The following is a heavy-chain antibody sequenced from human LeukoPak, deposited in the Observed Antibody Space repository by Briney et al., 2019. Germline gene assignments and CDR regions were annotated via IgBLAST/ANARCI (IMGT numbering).Heavy chain of an antibody. CDR3: ATSSGSYYNDGSFDY. CDR1: GYTLTELS. J-gene: IGHJ4*02. CDR2: FDPEDGET. D-gene: IGHD3-10*01. V-gene: IGHV1-24*01. Sequence: ASVKVSCKVSGYTLTELSMHWVRQAPGKGLEWMGGFDPEDGETIYAQKFQGRVTMTEDTSIDTAYMELSSLRSEDTAVYYCATSSGSYYNDGSFDYWGQGTLVTVSS.